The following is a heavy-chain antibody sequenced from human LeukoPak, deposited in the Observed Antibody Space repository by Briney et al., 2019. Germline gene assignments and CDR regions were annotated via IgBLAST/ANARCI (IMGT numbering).Heavy chain of an antibody. CDR3: ARDYISAAGAPSFDY. Sequence: PGESLQISCQGSGSPFTSYWIGWVRQMPGKGLEWMGIIYPGDSDTTYSPSFQGQVTISADKSISTAYLQWSSLKASDTAMYYCARDYISAAGAPSFDYWGQGTLVTVSS. J-gene: IGHJ4*02. D-gene: IGHD6-13*01. CDR1: GSPFTSYW. CDR2: IYPGDSDT. V-gene: IGHV5-51*01.